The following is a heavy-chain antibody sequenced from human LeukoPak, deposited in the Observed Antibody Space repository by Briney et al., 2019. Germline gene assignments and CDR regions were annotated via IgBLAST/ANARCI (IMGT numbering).Heavy chain of an antibody. CDR2: ICPGDSDT. Sequence: GESLKISCKGSGYSFTSYWIGWVRQMPGKGLEWMGIICPGDSDTRYSPSFQGQVTISADKSISTAYLQWSSLKASDTAMYYCARQGEDDYVWGSYRSPDYWGQGTLVTVSS. CDR1: GYSFTSYW. V-gene: IGHV5-51*01. CDR3: ARQGEDDYVWGSYRSPDY. J-gene: IGHJ4*02. D-gene: IGHD3-16*02.